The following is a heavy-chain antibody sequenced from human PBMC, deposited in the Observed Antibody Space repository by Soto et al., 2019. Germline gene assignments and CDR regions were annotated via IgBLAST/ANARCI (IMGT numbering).Heavy chain of an antibody. CDR2: IYYSGTT. V-gene: IGHV4-28*01. D-gene: IGHD1-26*01. CDR1: GYSISSSNW. J-gene: IGHJ4*02. CDR3: ARREIQGPIDY. Sequence: QVQLQESGPGLVKPSDTLSLTCAVSGYSISSSNWWGWIRQPPGKGLEWIGYIYYSGTTYYNPSLMSRVTMSVDTPKHQFSLQLTSVTAVDTAVYYCARREIQGPIDYWGQGTLVTVSS.